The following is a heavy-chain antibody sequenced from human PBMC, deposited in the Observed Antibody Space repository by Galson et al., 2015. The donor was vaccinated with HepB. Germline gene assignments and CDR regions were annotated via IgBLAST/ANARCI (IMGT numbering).Heavy chain of an antibody. CDR2: IWYDGSNK. Sequence: SLRLSCAASGFTFSSYGMHWVRQAPGKGLEWVAVIWYDGSNKYYADSVKGRFTISRDNSKNTLYLQMNSLRAEDTAVYYCARGGIYYDSSGYYFAEYFQHWGQGTLVTVSS. V-gene: IGHV3-33*08. J-gene: IGHJ1*01. CDR1: GFTFSSYG. CDR3: ARGGIYYDSSGYYFAEYFQH. D-gene: IGHD3-22*01.